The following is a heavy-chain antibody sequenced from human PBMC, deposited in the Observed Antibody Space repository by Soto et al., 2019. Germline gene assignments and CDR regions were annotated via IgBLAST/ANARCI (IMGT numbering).Heavy chain of an antibody. CDR3: VTGDHLVR. D-gene: IGHD6-6*01. Sequence: QMQLVQSGAEARKPGASVKVSCKTSGYTFTGYYLNWVRQAPGRGLEWVGWINPKTGDTNNAQKFQGRVTMTTDTSISTGYMELSGLKSDAAAVYYCVTGDHLVRWGQGTRVTVSS. J-gene: IGHJ4*02. CDR1: GYTFTGYY. CDR2: INPKTGDT. V-gene: IGHV1-2*02.